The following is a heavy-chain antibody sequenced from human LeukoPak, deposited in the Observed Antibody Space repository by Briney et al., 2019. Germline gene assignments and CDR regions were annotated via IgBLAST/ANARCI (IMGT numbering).Heavy chain of an antibody. D-gene: IGHD3-10*01. V-gene: IGHV4-4*07. Sequence: SETLSLTCTVSGGSITSYYWSWIRQPAGKGLEWIGRIYTSGSTNYNPSLKSRVTMSLDTSKNQFSLNLSSVTAADTAVYYCAKHPWFGEFWYFDLWGRGTLVTVSS. J-gene: IGHJ2*01. CDR1: GGSITSYY. CDR2: IYTSGST. CDR3: AKHPWFGEFWYFDL.